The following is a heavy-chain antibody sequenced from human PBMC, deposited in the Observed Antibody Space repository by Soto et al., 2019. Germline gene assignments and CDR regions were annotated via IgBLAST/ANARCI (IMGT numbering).Heavy chain of an antibody. CDR1: GFTFGNYW. CDR2: INSDGSVS. J-gene: IGHJ6*03. CDR3: ARGDCVGGTCYSLAGSFYYYMDV. D-gene: IGHD2-15*01. V-gene: IGHV3-74*01. Sequence: EVQLVESGEGLVQPGGSLRLSCAASGFTFGNYWMYWVGQAPGKGLVWVSRINSDGSVSSYADSVKGRLTISRDNVKNTLYLQMDSLRVEDTAVYYCARGDCVGGTCYSLAGSFYYYMDVWGKGTTVTVFS.